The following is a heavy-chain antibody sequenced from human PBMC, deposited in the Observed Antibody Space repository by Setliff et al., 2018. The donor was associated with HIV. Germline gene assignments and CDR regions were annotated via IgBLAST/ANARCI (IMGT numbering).Heavy chain of an antibody. CDR1: GGSISSSNW. V-gene: IGHV4-4*02. CDR2: IYHSGSA. Sequence: SETLSLTCAVSGGSISSSNWWSWVRQPPGKGLEWIGEIYHSGSANYNPSLKSRVIISIDKSKNKFSLNRNSVTAADAAVYYCTGPAMAAAGPLEYYYYYGMDVWGQGTTVTV. CDR3: TGPAMAAAGPLEYYYYYGMDV. D-gene: IGHD6-13*01. J-gene: IGHJ6*02.